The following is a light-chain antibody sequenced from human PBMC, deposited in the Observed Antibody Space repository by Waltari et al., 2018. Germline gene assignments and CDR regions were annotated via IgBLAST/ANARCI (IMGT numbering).Light chain of an antibody. J-gene: IGKJ2*01. Sequence: DIQMTQSPSSVSAFVGDRVTITWRASQSISNWLAWYQQKPGKAPKLLIYAASSLQSGVPSRFSGSGSGTEFTLTISSLQPDDFATYYCQQSYSTLGTFGQGTKLEIK. CDR1: QSISNW. CDR2: AAS. V-gene: IGKV1-39*01. CDR3: QQSYSTLGT.